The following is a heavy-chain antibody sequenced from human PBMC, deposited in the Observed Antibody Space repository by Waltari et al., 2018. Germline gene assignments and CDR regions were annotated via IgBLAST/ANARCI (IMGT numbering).Heavy chain of an antibody. V-gene: IGHV4-59*01. CDR1: GGSISSYY. D-gene: IGHD3-9*01. CDR2: IYYSGST. Sequence: QVQLQESGPGLVKPSETLSLTCTVSGGSISSYYWSWIRQPPGTGLEWIGYIYYSGSTNYNPSLKSRVTISVDTSKNQFSLKLSSVTAADTAVYYCARGYDILTGYYFPLYYYYGMDVWGQGTTVTVSS. CDR3: ARGYDILTGYYFPLYYYYGMDV. J-gene: IGHJ6*02.